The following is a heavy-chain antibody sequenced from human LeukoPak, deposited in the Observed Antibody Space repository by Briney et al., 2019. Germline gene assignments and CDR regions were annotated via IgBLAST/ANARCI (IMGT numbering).Heavy chain of an antibody. CDR1: GFTFSSFA. Sequence: PGGSLRLSCVASGFTFSSFAMSWVRRAPPKGLEWVSGIRDSGTSTFYADSVKGRFTISRDNSNNTLYLQMNSLRADDTAVYYCAKDRAGNSGPFDSWGQGTLVTVSS. J-gene: IGHJ4*02. CDR2: IRDSGTST. V-gene: IGHV3-23*01. D-gene: IGHD5-12*01. CDR3: AKDRAGNSGPFDS.